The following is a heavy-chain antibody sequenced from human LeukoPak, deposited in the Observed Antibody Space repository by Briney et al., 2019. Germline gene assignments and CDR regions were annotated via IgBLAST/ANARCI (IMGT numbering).Heavy chain of an antibody. CDR1: VYTFTSYD. V-gene: IGHV1-8*01. Sequence: ASVKVSCKASVYTFTSYDINWVRQATEQGLEWMGWMNPNSGNTGYAQKFQGRVTMTRNTSISTAYMELSSLRSEDTAVYYCARAAWELTETDAFDIWGQGTMVTVSS. J-gene: IGHJ3*02. CDR2: MNPNSGNT. CDR3: ARAAWELTETDAFDI. D-gene: IGHD1-26*01.